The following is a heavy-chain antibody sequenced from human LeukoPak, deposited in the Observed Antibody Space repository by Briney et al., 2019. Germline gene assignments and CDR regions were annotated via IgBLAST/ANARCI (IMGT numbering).Heavy chain of an antibody. V-gene: IGHV3-74*01. CDR3: ARDFFRSGTHSNDY. CDR1: GFTFSGYW. J-gene: IGHJ4*02. Sequence: PGGSLRLSCVASGFTFSGYWMHWVRQAPWKGLVWVSRIYSDGITTTYADSVKGRFTISRDNAKNTLYLQMNSLRAEDTAVYYCARDFFRSGTHSNDYWGRGTLVTVSS. D-gene: IGHD3-10*01. CDR2: IYSDGITT.